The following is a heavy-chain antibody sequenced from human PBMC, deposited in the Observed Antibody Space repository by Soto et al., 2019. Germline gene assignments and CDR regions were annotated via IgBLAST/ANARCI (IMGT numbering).Heavy chain of an antibody. D-gene: IGHD3-22*01. J-gene: IGHJ4*02. Sequence: QVQLVQSGAEVKKPGSSVKVSCKASGDIFNNYAINWARQAPGQGLEWMGTINPIFPTTKYAQKFQGRVTITADKSTSTAYLELSRLRSEDTAMYYCARGAFSSAYRFDSWGQGTLVTVSS. V-gene: IGHV1-69*06. CDR3: ARGAFSSAYRFDS. CDR1: GDIFNNYA. CDR2: INPIFPTT.